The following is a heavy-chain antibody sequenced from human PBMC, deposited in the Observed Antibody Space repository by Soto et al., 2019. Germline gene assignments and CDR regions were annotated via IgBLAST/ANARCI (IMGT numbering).Heavy chain of an antibody. CDR1: GFSLADYP. CDR2: SSPRGDTI. J-gene: IGHJ4*02. D-gene: IGHD6-19*01. Sequence: GGSLRLSCVASGFSLADYPMNWVRQTPGKGLEWISYSSPRGDTIYYADSVEGRFTISRDNARNSLSLHMSSLRDEDSALYYCAKGPHTNVGWPYYFESWGQGVPVTVSS. V-gene: IGHV3-48*02. CDR3: AKGPHTNVGWPYYFES.